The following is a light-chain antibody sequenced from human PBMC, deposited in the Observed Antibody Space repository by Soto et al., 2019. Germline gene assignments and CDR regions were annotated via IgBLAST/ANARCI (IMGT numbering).Light chain of an antibody. J-gene: IGLJ3*02. V-gene: IGLV2-14*01. CDR2: EVS. CDR3: SSYAGSYILGV. Sequence: QSALTQPASVSGSPGQSITISCTGTSSDVGGYDYVSWYQQHPGKAPKVMIYEVSNRPSGVSNRFSASKSGKTASLTISGLQAEDEADYYCSSYAGSYILGVFGGGTKVTVL. CDR1: SSDVGGYDY.